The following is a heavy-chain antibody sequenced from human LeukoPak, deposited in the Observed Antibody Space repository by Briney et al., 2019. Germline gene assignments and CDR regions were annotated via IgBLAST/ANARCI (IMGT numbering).Heavy chain of an antibody. CDR2: IRYDGSNK. V-gene: IGHV3-30*02. Sequence: GSLRLSCAASGFTFSSYGMHWVRQAPGKGLEWVAFIRYDGSNKYYADSVKGRFTISRDNSKNTLYLQMNSLRAEDTAVYYCAKDLSGPGIAAAGGYWGQGTLVTVSS. CDR1: GFTFSSYG. J-gene: IGHJ4*02. CDR3: AKDLSGPGIAAAGGY. D-gene: IGHD6-13*01.